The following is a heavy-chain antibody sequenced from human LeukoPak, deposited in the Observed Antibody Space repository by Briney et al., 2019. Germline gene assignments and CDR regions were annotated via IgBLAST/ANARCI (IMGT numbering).Heavy chain of an antibody. CDR1: GGSFNTNLYY. V-gene: IGHV4-39*01. J-gene: IGHJ5*02. CDR2: LYYDGRT. D-gene: IGHD1-26*01. CDR3: GRRRGKWDVNWFDP. Sequence: SETLSPTCTVFGGSFNTNLYYWAWFRHPPGKGLEGSGSLYYDGRTYYNPSLERRLTIPVDTSNNQFSVKLTSVTATDTAVYYCGRRRGKWDVNWFDPWGEGTLVTVSS.